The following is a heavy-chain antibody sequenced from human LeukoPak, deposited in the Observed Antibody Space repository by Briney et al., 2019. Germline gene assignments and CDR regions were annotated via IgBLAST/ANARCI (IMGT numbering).Heavy chain of an antibody. CDR3: ATWYGSGSYEDY. CDR1: GYTLTELS. CDR2: FDPEDGET. D-gene: IGHD3-10*01. Sequence: ASVKVSCKVSGYTLTELSMHWVRQAPGKGLEWMGGFDPEDGETIYAQKFQGRVTMTEDTSTDTAYMELSSLRSEDTAVYYCATWYGSGSYEDYWGQGTLVAVSS. V-gene: IGHV1-24*01. J-gene: IGHJ4*02.